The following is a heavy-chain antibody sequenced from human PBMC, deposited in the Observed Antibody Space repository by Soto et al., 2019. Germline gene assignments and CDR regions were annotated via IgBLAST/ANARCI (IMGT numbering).Heavy chain of an antibody. J-gene: IGHJ3*02. D-gene: IGHD3-22*01. CDR3: ARDLAYYGSSGYYVSPHRAFDI. Sequence: SETLSLTCTVSGGSISSGGYYWSWVRQHPGKGLEWIGYIYYSGSTYSNPSLKSRVTISVDTSKNQFSLKLSSVTAADTAVYYCARDLAYYGSSGYYVSPHRAFDIWGQGTMVT. CDR1: GGSISSGGYY. CDR2: IYYSGST. V-gene: IGHV4-31*03.